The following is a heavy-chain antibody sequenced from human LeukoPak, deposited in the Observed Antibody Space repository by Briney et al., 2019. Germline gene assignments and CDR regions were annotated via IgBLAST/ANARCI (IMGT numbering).Heavy chain of an antibody. Sequence: ASVKVSCKASGYTFTSYDVNWVRQATGQGLEWMGWMNPNSGNTGYAQKFQGRVTITRNTSISTAYMELSSLRSEDTAVYYCARDNDSRDPPHFDYWGQGTLVTVSS. V-gene: IGHV1-8*03. CDR1: GYTFTSYD. J-gene: IGHJ4*02. CDR2: MNPNSGNT. CDR3: ARDNDSRDPPHFDY. D-gene: IGHD3-16*01.